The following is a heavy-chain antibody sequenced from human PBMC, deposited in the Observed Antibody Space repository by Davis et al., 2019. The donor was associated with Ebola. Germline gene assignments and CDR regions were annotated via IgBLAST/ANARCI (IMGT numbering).Heavy chain of an antibody. J-gene: IGHJ6*02. CDR1: GYTFTGYY. CDR2: INPNSGGT. CDR3: AREDYMSDYGMDV. V-gene: IGHV1-2*02. Sequence: ASVKVSCKASGYTFTGYYMHWVRQAPGQGLEWMGWINPNSGGTNYAQKFQGRVTMTRDTSISTAYMELSRLRSDDTAVYYCAREDYMSDYGMDVWGQGTTVTVSS. D-gene: IGHD4/OR15-4a*01.